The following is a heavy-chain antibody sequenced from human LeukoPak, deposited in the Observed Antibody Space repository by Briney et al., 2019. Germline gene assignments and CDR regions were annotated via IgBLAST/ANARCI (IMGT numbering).Heavy chain of an antibody. CDR3: ARDPRAYSSGWYDYYYYGMDV. CDR1: GFTFSSDS. CDR2: ISSSSSYI. V-gene: IGHV3-21*01. Sequence: PGGSLRLSCAASGFTFSSDSMNWVRQAPGKGLEWVSSISSSSSYIYYADSVKGRFTISRDNAKNSLYLQMNSLRAEDTAVYYCARDPRAYSSGWYDYYYYGMDVWGKGTTVTVSS. J-gene: IGHJ6*04. D-gene: IGHD6-19*01.